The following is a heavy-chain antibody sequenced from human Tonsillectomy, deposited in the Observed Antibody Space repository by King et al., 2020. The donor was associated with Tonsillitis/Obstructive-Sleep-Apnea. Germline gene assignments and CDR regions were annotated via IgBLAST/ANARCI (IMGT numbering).Heavy chain of an antibody. Sequence: QLQESGPGLVIPSQTLSLTCTVSGGSISNGDYYWGWIRQHPGKGLEWIGHIYYSGTTYYNPSLKSRLTISVDTSMNQFSLRLSSVTAADTAVYYCARNRGAMATLDYRGQGTLVTVSS. D-gene: IGHD3-10*01. CDR1: GGSISNGDYY. CDR3: ARNRGAMATLDY. J-gene: IGHJ4*02. V-gene: IGHV4-31*03. CDR2: IYYSGTT.